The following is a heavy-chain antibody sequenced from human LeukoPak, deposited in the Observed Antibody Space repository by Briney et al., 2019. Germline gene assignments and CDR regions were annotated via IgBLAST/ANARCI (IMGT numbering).Heavy chain of an antibody. Sequence: SETLSLTCTVSGGSITSSRYYWGWIRQPPGKGLEWIGTIYYSGTTYYNASLKSRVTISVDTSKNQFSLKLSSVTAADTAVYYCARKVVPAAKVPDRYFDLWGRGTLVTVSS. D-gene: IGHD2-2*01. CDR2: IYYSGTT. CDR3: ARKVVPAAKVPDRYFDL. CDR1: GGSITSSRYY. J-gene: IGHJ2*01. V-gene: IGHV4-39*07.